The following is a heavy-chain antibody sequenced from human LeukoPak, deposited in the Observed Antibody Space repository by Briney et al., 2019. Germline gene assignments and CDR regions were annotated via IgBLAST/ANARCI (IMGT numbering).Heavy chain of an antibody. CDR1: GGSISSYY. D-gene: IGHD3-22*01. V-gene: IGHV4-59*01. CDR2: IYYSGST. Sequence: SETLSLTCTVSGGSISSYYWSWIRQPPGKGLEWIGYIYYSGSTNYNPSLKSRVTISVDTSKNQFSLKLSSVTAADTAAYYCAGTVSGSGYYYSYYYYGMDVWGQGTTVTVSS. J-gene: IGHJ6*02. CDR3: AGTVSGSGYYYSYYYYGMDV.